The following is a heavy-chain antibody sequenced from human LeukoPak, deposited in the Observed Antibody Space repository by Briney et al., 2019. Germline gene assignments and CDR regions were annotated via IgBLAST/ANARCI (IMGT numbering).Heavy chain of an antibody. V-gene: IGHV1-18*01. CDR2: ISAYSGNT. D-gene: IGHD1-26*01. J-gene: IGHJ4*02. Sequence: GASVKVSCKASGYTFTSYGITWVRQAPGQGLEWMGWISAYSGNTNYAQKLQGRVTMTTDKSTSTAYMELSSLRSEDTAVYYCARAIRGSYPEYYWGQGTLVTVSS. CDR3: ARAIRGSYPEYY. CDR1: GYTFTSYG.